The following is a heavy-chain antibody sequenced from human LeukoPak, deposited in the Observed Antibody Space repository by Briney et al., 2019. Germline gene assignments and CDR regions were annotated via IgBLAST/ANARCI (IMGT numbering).Heavy chain of an antibody. CDR1: GFTFSRSW. V-gene: IGHV3-7*01. CDR3: ASSGWYSTPNWFDP. J-gene: IGHJ5*02. CDR2: IKEDGSKY. Sequence: PGGSLTLSCAASGFTFSRSWMHWVRQAPGKGLEWVASIKEDGSKYYHVDSVKGRFTISRDNAKNSLYLQMNSLKAEDTSMYYCASSGWYSTPNWFDPWGQGTLVIVSS. D-gene: IGHD6-19*01.